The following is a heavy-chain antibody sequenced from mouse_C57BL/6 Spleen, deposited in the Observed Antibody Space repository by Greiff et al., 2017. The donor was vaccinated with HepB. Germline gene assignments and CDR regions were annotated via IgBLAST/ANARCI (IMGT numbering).Heavy chain of an antibody. V-gene: IGHV1-9*01. CDR3: ARRGYDGYYPSYAMDY. D-gene: IGHD2-3*01. Sequence: VKLVESGAELMKPGASVKLSCKATGYTFTGYWIEWVKQRPGHGLEWIGEILPGSGSTNYNEKFKGKATFTADTSSNTAYMQLSSLTTEDSAIYYCARRGYDGYYPSYAMDYWGQGTSVTVSS. J-gene: IGHJ4*01. CDR1: GYTFTGYW. CDR2: ILPGSGST.